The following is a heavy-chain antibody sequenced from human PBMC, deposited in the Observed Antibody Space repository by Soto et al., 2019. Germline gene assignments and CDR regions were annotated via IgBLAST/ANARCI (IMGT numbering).Heavy chain of an antibody. Sequence: GGSLRLSCAASGFSFDDYAMHWVRQAPGKGLEWVSGISWSSGSMDYADSVKGRFTISRDNAKNSLYLQMNSLRAEDTALYYCAKAGDRDYFDYWGQGTLVTVPS. CDR1: GFSFDDYA. V-gene: IGHV3-9*01. J-gene: IGHJ4*02. CDR3: AKAGDRDYFDY. CDR2: ISWSSGSM. D-gene: IGHD3-10*01.